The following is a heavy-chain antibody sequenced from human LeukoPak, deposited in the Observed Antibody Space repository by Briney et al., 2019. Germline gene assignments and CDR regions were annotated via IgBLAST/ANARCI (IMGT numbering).Heavy chain of an antibody. CDR2: IVVGSGNT. CDR3: ARATYGMDV. Sequence: SVKVSCKASGFTFTSSAVQWVRQARGQRLEWIGWIVVGSGNTNYAQKLQGRVTMTTDTSTSTAYMELRSLRSDDTAVYYCARATYGMDVWGQGTTVTVSS. J-gene: IGHJ6*02. D-gene: IGHD1-26*01. V-gene: IGHV1-58*01. CDR1: GFTFTSSA.